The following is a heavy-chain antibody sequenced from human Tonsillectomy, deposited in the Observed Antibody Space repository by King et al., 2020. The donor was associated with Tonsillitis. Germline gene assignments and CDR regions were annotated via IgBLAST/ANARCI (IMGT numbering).Heavy chain of an antibody. D-gene: IGHD2-2*01. CDR1: VYPFHSYG. J-gene: IGHJ6*03. V-gene: IGHV1-18*01. Sequence: VQLVESGAEVKKPGASVKVSCKDSVYPFHSYGSNWVLKAPGQGLEWMGWSSGDNCNTNDALKVKDRVTMSNETSTSTSYMELRSLRSEDTAVYYCARDPRHCSSTSCYGKVYYYYYMDVWGKGTTVTVSS. CDR3: ARDPRHCSSTSCYGKVYYYYYMDV. CDR2: SSGDNCNT.